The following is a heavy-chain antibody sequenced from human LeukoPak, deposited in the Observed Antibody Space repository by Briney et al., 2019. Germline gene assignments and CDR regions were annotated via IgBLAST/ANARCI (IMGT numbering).Heavy chain of an antibody. CDR2: IYYSGST. V-gene: IGHV4-59*01. CDR3: ARGQWLPVFDF. Sequence: SETLSLTCTVSGGSISSYYWSWIRQPPGKGLEWIGYIYYSGSTNYNPSLKSRVTISVDTSKNQFSLKLSSVTAADTAIYYCARGQWLPVFDFWGQGTLVTVSS. D-gene: IGHD3-22*01. CDR1: GGSISSYY. J-gene: IGHJ4*02.